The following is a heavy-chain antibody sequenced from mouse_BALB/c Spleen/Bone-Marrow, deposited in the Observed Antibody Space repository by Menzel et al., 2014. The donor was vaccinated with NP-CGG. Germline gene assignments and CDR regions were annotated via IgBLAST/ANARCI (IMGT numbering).Heavy chain of an antibody. CDR1: GFSLTSYG. CDR2: ICAGGST. J-gene: IGHJ4*01. CDR3: ARYGYFYAMDY. D-gene: IGHD2-2*01. Sequence: VKLMESGPGLVAPSQCLSITCTVSGFSLTSYGVHWVRQPPGKGLEWLGVICAGGSTNYNSALMSRLSISKDNSKSQVFLKMNSLQTDDTAMYYCARYGYFYAMDYWGQGTSVTVSS. V-gene: IGHV2-9*02.